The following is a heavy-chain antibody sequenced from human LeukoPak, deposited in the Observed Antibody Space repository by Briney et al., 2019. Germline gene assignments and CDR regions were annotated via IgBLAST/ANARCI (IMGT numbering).Heavy chain of an antibody. CDR3: AKVADIVVVPAAITYFDY. J-gene: IGHJ4*02. Sequence: GGSLRLSCAASGFTFSSYAMSWVRQAPGKGLEGVSAISGSGGSTYYADSVKGRFTISRDNSKNTLYLQMNSLRAEDTAVYYCAKVADIVVVPAAITYFDYWGQGTLVTVSS. V-gene: IGHV3-23*01. CDR2: ISGSGGST. D-gene: IGHD2-2*01. CDR1: GFTFSSYA.